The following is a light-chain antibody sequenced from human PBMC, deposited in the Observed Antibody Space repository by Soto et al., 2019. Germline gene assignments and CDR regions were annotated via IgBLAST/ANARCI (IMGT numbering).Light chain of an antibody. V-gene: IGKV1-6*01. J-gene: IGKJ2*01. CDR1: QGIRND. CDR3: LQDYNYPYT. Sequence: AIQMTQSPSSLSASLGDRVTITCRASQGIRNDLGWYQQKPGKAPKLLIYAASSLQSGVPSRFSGSGSGTDFTLTISSLQPEDCATYYCLQDYNYPYTFGQGTKVDI. CDR2: AAS.